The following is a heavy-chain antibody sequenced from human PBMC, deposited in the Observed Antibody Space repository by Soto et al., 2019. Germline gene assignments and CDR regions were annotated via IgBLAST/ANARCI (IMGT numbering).Heavy chain of an antibody. V-gene: IGHV4-31*01. Sequence: QVQLQESGPGLVKPSQTLSLTCTVSGGSITSSGYYWSWIRQHPGEGLEWIGFTSNSGSTSYNPSLKSPVTISVATSSTQFSLNLKSVTAADTAVYYCARGGGSTKVDYWGQGTLVTVSP. J-gene: IGHJ4*02. CDR3: ARGGGSTKVDY. CDR2: TSNSGST. CDR1: GGSITSSGYY. D-gene: IGHD2-2*01.